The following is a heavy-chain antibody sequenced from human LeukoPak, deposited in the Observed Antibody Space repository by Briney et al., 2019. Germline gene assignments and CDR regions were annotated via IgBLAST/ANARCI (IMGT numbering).Heavy chain of an antibody. CDR3: ARDVKVRGVGHTGLWFDP. Sequence: GASVKVSCKASGYTFTGYYMHWVRQAPGQGLEWMGWINPNSGGTNYAQKFQGRVTMTRDTSISTAYMELSRLRSDDTAVYYCARDVKVRGVGHTGLWFDPWGQGTLVTVSS. CDR1: GYTFTGYY. D-gene: IGHD3-10*01. CDR2: INPNSGGT. J-gene: IGHJ5*02. V-gene: IGHV1-2*02.